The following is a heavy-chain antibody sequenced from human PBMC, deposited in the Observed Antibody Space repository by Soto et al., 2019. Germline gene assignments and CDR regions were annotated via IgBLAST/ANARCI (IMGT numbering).Heavy chain of an antibody. CDR3: ARQEGNYVGGKYIFDS. Sequence: QVQLQESGPGLVKPSQTLSLTCTVSGDTISSGDYYWSWIRQPPGKVLEWIGYIFYSGVTYYSPALTGRPTISFATSKPQFSLKVALVTAADTGVYYCARQEGNYVGGKYIFDSWSQGALVTVSS. D-gene: IGHD1-26*01. CDR1: GDTISSGDYY. V-gene: IGHV4-30-4*08. J-gene: IGHJ4*02. CDR2: IFYSGVT.